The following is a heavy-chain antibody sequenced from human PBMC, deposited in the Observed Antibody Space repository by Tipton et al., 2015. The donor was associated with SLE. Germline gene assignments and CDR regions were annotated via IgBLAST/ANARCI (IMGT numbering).Heavy chain of an antibody. Sequence: TLSLTCTVSGGSLSSSSYYWGWFRQPPGKGLEWIGSIYYSGSTYYNPSLKSRVTISVDTSKNQFSLKLSSVTAADTAVYYCARFYYGMDVWGQGTTVTVSS. CDR1: GGSLSSSSYY. V-gene: IGHV4-39*07. CDR2: IYYSGST. J-gene: IGHJ6*02. CDR3: ARFYYGMDV.